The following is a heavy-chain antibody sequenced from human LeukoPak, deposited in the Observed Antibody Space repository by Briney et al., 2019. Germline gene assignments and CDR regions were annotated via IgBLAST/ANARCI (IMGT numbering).Heavy chain of an antibody. J-gene: IGHJ4*02. CDR3: AKDLNAYYYGDYVDY. CDR1: GFTFSSYA. D-gene: IGHD3-10*01. Sequence: PGGSLRLSCAASGFTFSSYAMSWVRQAPGKGLEWVSAISGSGGSTYYADSVKGRFTISRDNSKNTLYLQMNSLRAEDTAVYYCAKDLNAYYYGDYVDYWGQGTLVTVSS. CDR2: ISGSGGST. V-gene: IGHV3-23*01.